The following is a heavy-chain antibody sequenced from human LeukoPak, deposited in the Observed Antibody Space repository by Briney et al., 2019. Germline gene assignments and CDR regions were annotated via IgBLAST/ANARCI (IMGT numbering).Heavy chain of an antibody. Sequence: SETLSLTCAVYCGSFSGYYWSWIRQPPGKGLEWIGEINHSGSTNYNPSLKSRVTISVDTSKNQFSLKLSSVTAADTAAYYCARGRSRGIVATPFDYWGQGTLVTVPS. D-gene: IGHD1-26*01. V-gene: IGHV4-34*01. CDR2: INHSGST. CDR1: CGSFSGYY. J-gene: IGHJ4*02. CDR3: ARGRSRGIVATPFDY.